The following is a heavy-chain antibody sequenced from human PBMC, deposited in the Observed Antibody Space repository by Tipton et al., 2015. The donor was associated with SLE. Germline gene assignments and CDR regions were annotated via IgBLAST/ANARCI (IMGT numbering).Heavy chain of an antibody. J-gene: IGHJ4*02. Sequence: TLSLTCTVSGGSISSYYWSWIRQPPGKGLEWMGYIYYSGSTNYNPSLKSRVTISVDTSKNQFSLKLSSVTAADTAVYYCARGGTMVRGSDLWGQGTLVTVSS. CDR1: GGSISSYY. CDR3: ARGGTMVRGSDL. D-gene: IGHD3-10*01. CDR2: IYYSGST. V-gene: IGHV4-59*01.